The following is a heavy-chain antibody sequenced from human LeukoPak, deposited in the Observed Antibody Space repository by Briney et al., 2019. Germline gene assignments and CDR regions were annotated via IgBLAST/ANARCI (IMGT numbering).Heavy chain of an antibody. CDR2: IYYSGST. CDR1: GGSISSYY. Sequence: SETLSLTCTVSGGSISSYYWSWIRQPPGKGLEWIGYIYYSGSTNYNPSLKSRVTISVDTSKNQFSLKLSSVTAADTAVYYCARGLGGNYGFWSGYLSYGMDVWGQGTTVIVSS. D-gene: IGHD3-3*01. V-gene: IGHV4-59*01. CDR3: ARGLGGNYGFWSGYLSYGMDV. J-gene: IGHJ6*02.